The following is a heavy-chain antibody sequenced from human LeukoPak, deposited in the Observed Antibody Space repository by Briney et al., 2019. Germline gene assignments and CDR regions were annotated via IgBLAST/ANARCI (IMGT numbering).Heavy chain of an antibody. CDR3: AKDRLELTKFDY. CDR2: IRHDGSGQ. V-gene: IGHV3-30*02. D-gene: IGHD1-7*01. J-gene: IGHJ4*02. Sequence: PGGSLRLSCAASGFTFSSHGLHWVRQAPGKGLEWVAFIRHDGSGQYYADSVKGRFTISRDNSKNTLYLQINSLRHEDTAVYYCAKDRLELTKFDYWGQGTLVTVSS. CDR1: GFTFSSHG.